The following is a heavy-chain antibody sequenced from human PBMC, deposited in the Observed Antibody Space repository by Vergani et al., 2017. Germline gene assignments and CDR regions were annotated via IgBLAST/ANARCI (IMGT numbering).Heavy chain of an antibody. V-gene: IGHV3-30*02. CDR1: GFTLSNYD. CDR2: IQFDGSNQ. D-gene: IGHD3-16*01. J-gene: IGHJ4*02. CDR3: AKHFRVWGIDY. Sequence: QVQLVESGGGVVQRGGSLRLYCATSGFTLSNYDMQWIRQGPGKGLEFVAFIQFDGSNQYYADSVKGRFTLSRDFSKNTLYLQMNSLRTDDTATYYCAKHFRVWGIDYWGQGTQVIVSS.